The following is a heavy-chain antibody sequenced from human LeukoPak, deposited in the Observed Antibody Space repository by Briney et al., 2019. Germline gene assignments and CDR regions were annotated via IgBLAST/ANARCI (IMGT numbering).Heavy chain of an antibody. D-gene: IGHD6-13*01. CDR2: INHRGST. CDR3: ARERGAAAGTDY. Sequence: SETLSLTCAVYGGSFSGYYWSWIRQPPGKGLEWVGEINHRGSTNYNPSLKSRVTISVDTSKNQFSLKLSSVTPEDTAVYYCARERGAAAGTDYWGQGTLVTVSS. CDR1: GGSFSGYY. V-gene: IGHV4-34*01. J-gene: IGHJ4*02.